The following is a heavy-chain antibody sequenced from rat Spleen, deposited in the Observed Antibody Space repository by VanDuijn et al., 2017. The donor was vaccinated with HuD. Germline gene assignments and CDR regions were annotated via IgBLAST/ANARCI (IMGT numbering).Heavy chain of an antibody. CDR2: ISHDGSNT. J-gene: IGHJ2*01. CDR3: ARHGNFDY. CDR1: GLSFSSYG. V-gene: IGHV5-29*01. Sequence: EVQLVESDGGLVQPGRSLKLSCAASGLSFSSYGMAWVRQAPTKGLEWVATISHDGSNTYYRDSVKGRFTISRNNAKSTLYLQMDSLRSEDTATYYCARHGNFDYWGQGVMVTVSS.